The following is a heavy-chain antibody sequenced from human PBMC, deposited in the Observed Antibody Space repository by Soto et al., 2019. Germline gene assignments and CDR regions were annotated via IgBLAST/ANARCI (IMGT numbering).Heavy chain of an antibody. Sequence: ASVKVSCKASGYTFTSYAMHWVRQAPGQRLEWMGWINAGNGNTKYSQKFQGRVTITRDTSASTAYMELSSLRSEDTAVYYCARDYYDSSGYYYVYYFDYWGQGTRVTVSS. D-gene: IGHD3-22*01. J-gene: IGHJ4*02. CDR3: ARDYYDSSGYYYVYYFDY. CDR2: INAGNGNT. V-gene: IGHV1-3*01. CDR1: GYTFTSYA.